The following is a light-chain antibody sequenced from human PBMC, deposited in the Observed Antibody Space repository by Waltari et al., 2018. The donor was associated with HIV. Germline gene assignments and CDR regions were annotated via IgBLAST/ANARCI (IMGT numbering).Light chain of an antibody. CDR1: SSDVGGYNY. J-gene: IGLJ2*01. V-gene: IGLV2-8*01. CDR2: EVS. CDR3: SAYAGSSNVL. Sequence: QSALTQPPSASGSPGQSVTISCTGTSSDVGGYNYVSCYQQHPGKAPKLMIYEVSKRPSGVPDRFSGSKSGNTASLTVSGLQVEDEADYYCSAYAGSSNVLFGGGTKLTVL.